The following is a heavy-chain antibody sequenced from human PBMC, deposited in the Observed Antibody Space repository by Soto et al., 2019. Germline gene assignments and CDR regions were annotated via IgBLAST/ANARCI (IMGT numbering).Heavy chain of an antibody. CDR2: VFYTGFT. CDR1: GASIRSTDYY. J-gene: IGHJ4*02. V-gene: IGHV4-39*01. D-gene: IGHD1-20*01. Sequence: SETLSLTCTVSGASIRSTDYYWGWLRQSPGRGPEWIGSVFYTGFTSYNPSLESRVSVSVDTSKNQFSLKVSAVTAADTAVYYCASSQKGYNWNYFDHWGQGALVTVSS. CDR3: ASSQKGYNWNYFDH.